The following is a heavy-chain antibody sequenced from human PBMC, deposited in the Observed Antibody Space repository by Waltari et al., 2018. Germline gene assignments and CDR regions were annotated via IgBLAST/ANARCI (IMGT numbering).Heavy chain of an antibody. CDR2: IDYSGNT. CDR3: VRDFGDHRTDY. D-gene: IGHD4-17*01. J-gene: IGHJ4*02. V-gene: IGHV4-39*02. Sequence: QLQLQESGPGLVKSSETLSLTCTVSGGPIRSSGYYWRWIRQPPGRGLEWIGTIDYSGNTYYNPSLKSRVTISVDTSKRQFSLKLNSVTAADTAVYYCVRDFGDHRTDYWGQGTLVTVSS. CDR1: GGPIRSSGYY.